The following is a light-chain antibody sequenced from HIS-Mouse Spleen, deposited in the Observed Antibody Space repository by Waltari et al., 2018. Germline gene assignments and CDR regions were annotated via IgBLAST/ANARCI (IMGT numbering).Light chain of an antibody. CDR2: GAS. CDR3: QQYGSSPGYT. CDR1: QSVSSSY. Sequence: EIVLTQSPGTLSLSPGERATLSCRASQSVSSSYLACYQQKPGQAPRPLIYGASSRATGIPDRFSGSGSGTDFTLTISRLEPEDFAVYYCQQYGSSPGYTFGQGTKLEIK. J-gene: IGKJ2*01. V-gene: IGKV3-20*01.